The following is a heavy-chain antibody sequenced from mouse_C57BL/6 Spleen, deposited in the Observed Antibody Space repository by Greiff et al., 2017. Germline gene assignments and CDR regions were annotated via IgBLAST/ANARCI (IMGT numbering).Heavy chain of an antibody. J-gene: IGHJ2*01. Sequence: EVNVVESGEGLVKPGGSLKLSCAASGFTFSSYAMSWVRQTPEKRLEWVAYISSGGDYIYYADTVKGRFTIARDNARNTLYLQMSSLKSEDTAMYYCTRDDGYAFDYWGQGTTLTVSS. CDR3: TRDDGYAFDY. V-gene: IGHV5-9-1*02. CDR1: GFTFSSYA. D-gene: IGHD2-3*01. CDR2: ISSGGDYI.